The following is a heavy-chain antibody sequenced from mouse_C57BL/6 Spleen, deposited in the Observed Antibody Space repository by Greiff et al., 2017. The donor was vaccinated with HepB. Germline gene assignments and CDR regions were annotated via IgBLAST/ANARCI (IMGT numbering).Heavy chain of an antibody. D-gene: IGHD1-1*01. J-gene: IGHJ1*03. CDR3: ARDRPHYYGSSYWYFDV. V-gene: IGHV5-16*01. CDR2: INYDGSST. CDR1: GFTFSDYY. Sequence: VQLVESEGGLVQPGSSMKLSCTASGFTFSDYYMAWVRQVPEKGLEWVANINYDGSSTYYLDSLKSRFIISRDNAKTILYLQMSSLKSEDTATYYCARDRPHYYGSSYWYFDVWGTGTTVTVSS.